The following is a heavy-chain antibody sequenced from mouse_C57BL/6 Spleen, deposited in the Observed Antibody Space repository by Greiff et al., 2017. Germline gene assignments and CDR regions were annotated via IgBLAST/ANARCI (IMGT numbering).Heavy chain of an antibody. Sequence: EVKLQESGPGLVKPSQSLSLTCSVTGYSITSGYYWNWIRQFPGNKLEWMGYISYDGSNNYNPSLKNRISITRDTSKNQFFLKLNSVTTEDTATYYCARDDYYGITYWGQGTLVTVSA. D-gene: IGHD1-1*01. CDR1: GYSITSGYY. V-gene: IGHV3-6*01. CDR3: ARDDYYGITY. CDR2: ISYDGSN. J-gene: IGHJ3*01.